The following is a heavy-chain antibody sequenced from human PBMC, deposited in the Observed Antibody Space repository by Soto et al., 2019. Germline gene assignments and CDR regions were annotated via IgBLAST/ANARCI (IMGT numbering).Heavy chain of an antibody. J-gene: IGHJ4*02. CDR3: ARTEIFGVLPVWYYFDY. D-gene: IGHD3-3*01. Sequence: GGSLRLSCAASGFTFSSYSMNWVRQAPVKGLEWVSYISSSSSTIYYADSVKGRFTISRDNAKNSLYLQMNSLRDEDTAVYYCARTEIFGVLPVWYYFDYWGQGTLVTVSS. CDR2: ISSSSSTI. V-gene: IGHV3-48*02. CDR1: GFTFSSYS.